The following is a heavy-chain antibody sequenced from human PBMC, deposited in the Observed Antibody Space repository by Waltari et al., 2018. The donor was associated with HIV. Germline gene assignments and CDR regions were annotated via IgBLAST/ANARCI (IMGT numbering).Heavy chain of an antibody. CDR1: GFTLNNYA. D-gene: IGHD3-3*01. Sequence: EVQLLESGGTLVRPGGSLRLSCTVSGFTLNNYALNWVRQAPGKGLEWVGGISGSGDRTDYAASAKGRFTISRDNSKKTLYLQMRGLRVDDTASYYCAVQDGFFDFWGRGTVVSVAS. CDR3: AVQDGFFDF. CDR2: ISGSGDRT. J-gene: IGHJ4*02. V-gene: IGHV3-23*01.